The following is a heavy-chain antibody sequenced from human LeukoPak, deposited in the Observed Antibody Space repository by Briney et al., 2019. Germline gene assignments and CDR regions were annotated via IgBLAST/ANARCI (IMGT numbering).Heavy chain of an antibody. CDR3: AKDKIEYYYDSSGYHFDY. CDR2: ISWNSGSI. V-gene: IGHV3-9*01. J-gene: IGHJ4*02. D-gene: IGHD3-22*01. Sequence: GGSLRLSCAASGFTFSSYGMSWVRQAPGKGLEWVSGISWNSGSIGYADSVKGRFTISRDNAKKSLYLQMNSLRAEDTALYYCAKDKIEYYYDSSGYHFDYWGQGTLVTVSS. CDR1: GFTFSSYG.